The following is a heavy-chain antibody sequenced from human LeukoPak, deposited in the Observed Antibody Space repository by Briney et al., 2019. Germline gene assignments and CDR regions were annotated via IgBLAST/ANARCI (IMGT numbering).Heavy chain of an antibody. Sequence: PGESLRLSCAASGFSVSMKYMTWVRQAPGKGLEWVSVIFSGGTTYYADSVKGRFTVSRDNSKNMMYLQMNSLRAEDAAAYYCARFSGPGMQHYYYYMDVWGTGTTVTVSS. J-gene: IGHJ6*03. V-gene: IGHV3-53*01. CDR2: IFSGGTT. CDR3: ARFSGPGMQHYYYYMDV. D-gene: IGHD3-10*01. CDR1: GFSVSMKY.